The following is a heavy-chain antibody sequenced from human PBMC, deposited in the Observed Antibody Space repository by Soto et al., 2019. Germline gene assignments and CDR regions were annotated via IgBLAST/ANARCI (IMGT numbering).Heavy chain of an antibody. CDR1: GFTFSSYG. J-gene: IGHJ6*02. CDR3: AKDLDIVVAGGLDV. Sequence: GGSLRLSCAASGFTFSSYGMHWVRQAPGKGLEWVAVISYDGSNKYYADSVKGRFTISRDNSKNTLYLQMNSLRAEVTAVYYCAKDLDIVVAGGLDVWGQGTTVTVSS. D-gene: IGHD2-15*01. V-gene: IGHV3-30*18. CDR2: ISYDGSNK.